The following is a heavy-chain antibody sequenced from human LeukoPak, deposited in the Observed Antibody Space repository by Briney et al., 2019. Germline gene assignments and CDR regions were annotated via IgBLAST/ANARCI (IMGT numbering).Heavy chain of an antibody. J-gene: IGHJ5*02. D-gene: IGHD3-22*01. CDR1: GFTFSNYA. Sequence: GRSLRLSCVASGFTFSNYALHWVRQAPGKGLEWVGVVFYDGTMQYYADSVKGRFIVSRDNFRNTLYLQMNSLKPEDTAVYYCARVAYYYDSSGANWFDPWGQGTLVTVSS. CDR3: ARVAYYYDSSGANWFDP. CDR2: VFYDGTMQ. V-gene: IGHV3-30*04.